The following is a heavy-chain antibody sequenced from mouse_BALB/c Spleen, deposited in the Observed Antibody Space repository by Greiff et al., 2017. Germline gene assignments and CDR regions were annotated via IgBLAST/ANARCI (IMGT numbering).Heavy chain of an antibody. CDR3: ARDGYGAMDY. D-gene: IGHD2-2*01. J-gene: IGHJ4*01. V-gene: IGHV1-69*02. Sequence: QVQLQQPGAELVKPGASVKLSCKASGYTFTSYWMHWVKQRPGQGLEWIGEIDPSDSYTNYNQKFKGKATLTVDKSSSTAYMQLSSLTSEDTAVYYCARDGYGAMDYWGQGTSVTVSS. CDR1: GYTFTSYW. CDR2: IDPSDSYT.